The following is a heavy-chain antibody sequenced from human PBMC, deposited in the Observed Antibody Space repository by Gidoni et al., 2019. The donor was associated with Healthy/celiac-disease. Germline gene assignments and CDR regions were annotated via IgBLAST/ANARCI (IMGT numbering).Heavy chain of an antibody. CDR1: GGSFSGYY. V-gene: IGHV4-34*01. D-gene: IGHD3-10*01. Sequence: QVQLQQWGAGLLKPSETLSLTCAVYGGSFSGYYWSWIRQPPGKGLEWIGEINHSGSTNYNPSLKSRVTISVDTSKNQFSLKLSSVTAADTAVYYCARGFYGSGSYRDAFDIWGQGTMVTVSS. CDR2: INHSGST. J-gene: IGHJ3*02. CDR3: ARGFYGSGSYRDAFDI.